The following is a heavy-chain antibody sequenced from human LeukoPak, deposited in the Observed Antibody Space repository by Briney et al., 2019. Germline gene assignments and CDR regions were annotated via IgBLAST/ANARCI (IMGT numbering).Heavy chain of an antibody. CDR3: TTVWNCGGDCSDAFDI. Sequence: GGSLRLSCAASGFSFRNAWMSWVRQAPGKGMEWVGRIKSKTDGGTTDYAAPVKGRFTISRDDSKNTLYLQMNSLKTEDTAVYYCTTVWNCGGDCSDAFDIWGQGTMVTVSS. D-gene: IGHD2-21*02. CDR1: GFSFRNAW. CDR2: IKSKTDGGTT. V-gene: IGHV3-15*01. J-gene: IGHJ3*02.